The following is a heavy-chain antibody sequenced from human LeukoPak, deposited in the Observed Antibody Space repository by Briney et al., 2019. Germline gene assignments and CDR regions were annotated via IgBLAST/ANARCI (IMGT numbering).Heavy chain of an antibody. V-gene: IGHV4-39*07. CDR2: IYYSGST. CDR3: ARVDGCSSTTCYNNHLRGFDP. Sequence: SETLSLTCTVSGGSLSSSSYYWGWIRQPPGRGLEWIGSIYYSGSTYYNTSLKSRSTISVDTSKNQFSMKLSSVTAADTAVYYCARVDGCSSTTCYNNHLRGFDPWGQGTLVTVSS. CDR1: GGSLSSSSYY. D-gene: IGHD2-2*02. J-gene: IGHJ5*01.